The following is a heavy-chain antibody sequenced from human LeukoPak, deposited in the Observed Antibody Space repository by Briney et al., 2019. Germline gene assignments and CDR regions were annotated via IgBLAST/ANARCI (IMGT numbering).Heavy chain of an antibody. CDR2: ISYSGSTNSGKST. Sequence: SETLSLTCNVSGDSISSYYWGWIRQPPGKGLEWIGYISYSGSTNSGKSTNYNPSLKSRVTVSVDTSKNQFSLKLSSVTAADTAVYYCARGHYYFDYWGQGTLVTVSS. V-gene: IGHV4-59*01. J-gene: IGHJ4*02. CDR3: ARGHYYFDY. CDR1: GDSISSYY.